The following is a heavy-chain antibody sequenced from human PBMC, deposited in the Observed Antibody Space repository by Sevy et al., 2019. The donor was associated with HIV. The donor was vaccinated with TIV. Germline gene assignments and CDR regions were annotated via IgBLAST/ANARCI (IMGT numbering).Heavy chain of an antibody. V-gene: IGHV4-34*01. CDR1: GGSVSDHY. CDR2: INPSGSS. D-gene: IGHD3-3*01. Sequence: SETSLTCSVSGGSVSDHYWSWIRQPPGEGLEWIVEINPSGSSTYNSSLKSRLTISVDRSKNQFSLTVKSVTAADTGVYFCARGKNFFGAFDVWGQGTPVTVSS. CDR3: ARGKNFFGAFDV. J-gene: IGHJ3*01.